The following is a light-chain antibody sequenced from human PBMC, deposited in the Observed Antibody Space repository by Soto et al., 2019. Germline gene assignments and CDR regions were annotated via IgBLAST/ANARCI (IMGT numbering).Light chain of an antibody. Sequence: IVLTQSPGTLSLSPGERATLSCRASQSVPRSYLAWYQQKPGQAPRLLIYGTSSRATGIPDRFSGSGSGTDYTLTISSLQPEDFATYYCQQLNNYPLTFGGGTKVEIK. CDR3: QQLNNYPLT. CDR1: QSVPRSY. V-gene: IGKV3-20*01. J-gene: IGKJ4*01. CDR2: GTS.